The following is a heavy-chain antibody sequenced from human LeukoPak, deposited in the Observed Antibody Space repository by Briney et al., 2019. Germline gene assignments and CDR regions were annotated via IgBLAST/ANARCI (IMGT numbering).Heavy chain of an antibody. CDR3: ARGGYAYYFDY. J-gene: IGHJ4*02. V-gene: IGHV4-34*01. CDR2: INHSGST. CDR1: GGSFSSYY. D-gene: IGHD5-12*01. Sequence: SETLSLTCAVYGGSFSSYYWSWIRQPPGKGLEWIGEINHSGSTNYNPSLKSRVTISVDTSKNQFSLKLSSVTAADTAVYYCARGGYAYYFDYWGQGTLVTVSS.